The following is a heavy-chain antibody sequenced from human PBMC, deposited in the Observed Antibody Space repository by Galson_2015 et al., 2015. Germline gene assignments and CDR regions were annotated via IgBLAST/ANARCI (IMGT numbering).Heavy chain of an antibody. D-gene: IGHD3-3*01. J-gene: IGHJ3*02. CDR3: AREKRSRFLEWLADAFDI. CDR2: INIDGSST. Sequence: SLRLSCAASGFTFSHHWMHWVRQAPGKGLVWVSRINIDGSSTTYAASGEGRFTMSRDNARNPLYLQMESLRAEDTAVYYCAREKRSRFLEWLADAFDIWGLGTMVTVFS. V-gene: IGHV3-74*01. CDR1: GFTFSHHW.